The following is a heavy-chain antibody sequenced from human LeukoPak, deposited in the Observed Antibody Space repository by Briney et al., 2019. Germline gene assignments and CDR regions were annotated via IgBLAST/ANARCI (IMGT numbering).Heavy chain of an antibody. J-gene: IGHJ4*02. CDR1: RFTFSGYA. V-gene: IGHV3-23*01. Sequence: TGGSLRLSCAASRFTFSGYAMTWVRQAPGKGLELVAAISGSGGGTYYADSVKGRFTISRDNSKNTLYVQMTSLRAEDTAVYYCAKACIPAAGQDYFDYWGQGTLVTVSS. CDR3: AKACIPAAGQDYFDY. CDR2: ISGSGGGT. D-gene: IGHD6-13*01.